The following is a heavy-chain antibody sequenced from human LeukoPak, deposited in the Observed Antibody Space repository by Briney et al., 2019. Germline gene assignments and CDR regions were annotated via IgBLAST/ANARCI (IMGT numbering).Heavy chain of an antibody. CDR2: MNPNSGNT. D-gene: IGHD5-12*01. CDR3: ARGRGYDYYYYYMDV. CDR1: GYTFTSYD. J-gene: IGHJ6*03. V-gene: IGHV1-8*01. Sequence: GASVKVSCKASGYTFTSYDINWVRQATGQGLEWMGWMNPNSGNTGYAQKFQGRVTMTRNTSISTAYMELSSLRSEDTAVYYCARGRGYDYYYYYMDVWGKGTTVTVSS.